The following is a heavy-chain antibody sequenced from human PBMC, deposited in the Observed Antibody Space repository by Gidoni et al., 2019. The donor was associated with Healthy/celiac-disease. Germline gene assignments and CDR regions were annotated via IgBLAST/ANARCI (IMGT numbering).Heavy chain of an antibody. CDR1: GFTFSSYA. J-gene: IGHJ4*02. V-gene: IGHV3-23*01. CDR3: AKILPRSDDFDY. CDR2: ISGRGGST. Sequence: EVQLLESGGGLVRAGGSLRLSCGGSGFTFSSYAMSWVRQAPGKGLEWVSAISGRGGSTYYADSVKGRFTISRDNSKNTLYLQMNSLRAEDTAVYYCAKILPRSDDFDYWGQGTLVTVSS. D-gene: IGHD3-3*01.